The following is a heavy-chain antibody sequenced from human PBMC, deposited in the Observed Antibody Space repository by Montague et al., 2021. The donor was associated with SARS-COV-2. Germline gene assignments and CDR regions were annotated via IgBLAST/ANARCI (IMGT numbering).Heavy chain of an antibody. Sequence: SLRLSCAAPGFTFSSHAMSWVRQAPGKGLEWVSVIHNGDGNTYYGDSVKGRFTISRDNSKNTLYLQMNSLRAEDTAVYYCAKAYSSSWWNWFDPWGQGTLVTVSS. D-gene: IGHD6-13*01. CDR3: AKAYSSSWWNWFDP. J-gene: IGHJ5*02. CDR2: IHNGDGNT. CDR1: GFTFSSHA. V-gene: IGHV3-23*03.